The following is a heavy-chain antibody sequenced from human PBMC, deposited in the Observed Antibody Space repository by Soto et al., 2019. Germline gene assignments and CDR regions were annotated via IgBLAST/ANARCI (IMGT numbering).Heavy chain of an antibody. V-gene: IGHV3-49*03. CDR1: GFTFGDYA. Sequence: GGSLRLSCTASGFTFGDYAMSWFRQAPGKGLEWVGFIRSKAYGGTTEYAASVKGRFTISRDDSKSIAYLQMNSLKTEDTAVYYCTRGFRLVVAATGFDYWGQGTLVTVSS. CDR2: IRSKAYGGTT. J-gene: IGHJ4*02. CDR3: TRGFRLVVAATGFDY. D-gene: IGHD2-15*01.